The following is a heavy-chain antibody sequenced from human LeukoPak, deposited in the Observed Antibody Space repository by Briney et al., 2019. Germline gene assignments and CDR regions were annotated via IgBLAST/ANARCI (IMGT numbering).Heavy chain of an antibody. CDR1: GFTFSSYW. J-gene: IGHJ4*02. D-gene: IGHD5-18*01. V-gene: IGHV3-66*01. CDR2: IYSGGST. CDR3: ARETWIQLWWPLDY. Sequence: PGGSLRLSCAASGFTFSSYWMSWVRQAPGKGLEWVSVIYSGGSTYYADSVKGRFTISRDNAKNSLYLQMNSLRAEDTAVYYCARETWIQLWWPLDYWGQGTLVTVSS.